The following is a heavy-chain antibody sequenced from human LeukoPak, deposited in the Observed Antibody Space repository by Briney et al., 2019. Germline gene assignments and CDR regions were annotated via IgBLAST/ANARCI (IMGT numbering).Heavy chain of an antibody. J-gene: IGHJ4*02. CDR1: GFTFSSYW. D-gene: IGHD3-22*01. CDR3: ARGPVQTYYYDSSGYGSLDY. V-gene: IGHV3-74*01. CDR2: INSDGSST. Sequence: GGSLRLSCAASGFTFSSYWMHWVRQAPGKGLVWVSRINSDGSSTRYADSVKGRFTISRDNAKNTLYLQMNSLRGEDTAVYYCARGPVQTYYYDSSGYGSLDYWGQGTLVTVSS.